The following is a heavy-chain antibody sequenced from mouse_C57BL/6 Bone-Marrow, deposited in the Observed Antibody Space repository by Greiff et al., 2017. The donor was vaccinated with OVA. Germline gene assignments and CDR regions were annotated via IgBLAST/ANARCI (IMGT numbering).Heavy chain of an antibody. CDR3: AKGEGIYYGNYDDY. V-gene: IGHV1-64*01. Sequence: QVQLKQPGAELVKPGASVKLSCKASGYTFTSYWMHWVKQRPGQGLEWIGMIHPNSGSTNYNEKFKSKATLTVDKSSSTAYMQLSSLTSEDSAVYYCAKGEGIYYGNYDDYWGQGTTLTVSS. CDR2: IHPNSGST. D-gene: IGHD2-1*01. CDR1: GYTFTSYW. J-gene: IGHJ2*01.